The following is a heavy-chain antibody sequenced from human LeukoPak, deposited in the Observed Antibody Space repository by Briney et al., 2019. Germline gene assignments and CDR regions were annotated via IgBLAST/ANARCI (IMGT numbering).Heavy chain of an antibody. V-gene: IGHV4-59*04. CDR3: TRLLHDSRGYYYFDY. Sequence: SETLSLTCTVSGGSISSYYWSWIRQPPGKGLEWIGSIHFSGSPYHNPSLKSRVTMSVDTSKNQVSLKLSSVTAADTAVYFCTRLLHDSRGYYYFDYWGQGTLATVSS. D-gene: IGHD3-22*01. CDR1: GGSISSYY. J-gene: IGHJ4*02. CDR2: IHFSGSP.